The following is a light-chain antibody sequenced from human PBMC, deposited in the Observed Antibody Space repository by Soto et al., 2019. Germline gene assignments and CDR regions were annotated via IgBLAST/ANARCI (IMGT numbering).Light chain of an antibody. CDR3: QQHSGWPLT. CDR2: DAL. J-gene: IGKJ4*01. CDR1: QSVGYD. Sequence: EIVLTQSPATLSLSPGERAILSCRASQSVGYDLAWYQQKPGQAPRLLMSDALNRATGIPARFSGSGSGTGFTLTISSLEPEDFAVYYCQQHSGWPLTFGGGTKVEIK. V-gene: IGKV3-11*01.